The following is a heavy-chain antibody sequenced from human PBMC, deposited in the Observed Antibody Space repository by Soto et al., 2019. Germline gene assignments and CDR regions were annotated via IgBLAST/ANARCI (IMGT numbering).Heavy chain of an antibody. CDR2: IYYSGST. D-gene: IGHD3-3*01. V-gene: IGHV4-31*03. Sequence: QVQLQESGPGLVKPSQTLSLTCTVSGGSISSGGYYWSWIRQHPGKGLEWIGYIYYSGSTYYNPSLKSRVTISVDTSKNQFSLKLSSVTAADTAVYYCARSPSGLYTIFGVVTPPGVYFDYWGQGTLVTVSS. CDR3: ARSPSGLYTIFGVVTPPGVYFDY. CDR1: GGSISSGGYY. J-gene: IGHJ4*02.